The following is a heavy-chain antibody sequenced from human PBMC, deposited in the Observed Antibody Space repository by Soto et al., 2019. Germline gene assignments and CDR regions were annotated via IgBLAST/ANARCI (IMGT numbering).Heavy chain of an antibody. Sequence: ASVKVSCKVSGYTLTELSMHWVRQAPGKGLEWMGGFDPEDGETIYAQKFQGRVTMTEDTSTDTAYMELSSLRSEDTAVYYCATDSPYGDYVIFWYWGQGTLVTVSS. CDR1: GYTLTELS. D-gene: IGHD4-17*01. CDR2: FDPEDGET. CDR3: ATDSPYGDYVIFWY. J-gene: IGHJ4*02. V-gene: IGHV1-24*01.